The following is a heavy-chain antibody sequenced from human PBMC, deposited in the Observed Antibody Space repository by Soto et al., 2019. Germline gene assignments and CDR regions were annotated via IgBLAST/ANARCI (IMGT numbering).Heavy chain of an antibody. D-gene: IGHD3-22*01. Sequence: GGSLRLSCAASGFTFSSYGMHWVRQAPGKGLEWVAVIWYDGSNKYYADSVMGRFAISRDNSKNTLYLQMNSPRAEDTAVYYCAREGGPYYYDSSGYPSGWFDPWGQGTLVTVSS. CDR1: GFTFSSYG. CDR2: IWYDGSNK. J-gene: IGHJ5*02. CDR3: AREGGPYYYDSSGYPSGWFDP. V-gene: IGHV3-33*01.